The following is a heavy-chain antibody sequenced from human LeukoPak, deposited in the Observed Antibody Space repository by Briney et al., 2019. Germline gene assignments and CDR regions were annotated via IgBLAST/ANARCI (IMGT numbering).Heavy chain of an antibody. D-gene: IGHD6-19*01. V-gene: IGHV4-4*02. CDR1: GASIGSSNW. CDR2: IYHAGST. Sequence: SGTLSLTCTVSGASIGSSNWWTWVRQPPGEALEWTGEIYHAGSTKYNPSLRSRLTISVDKSKNSFSLSLTSVTAADTAFYYCARSAAVTGQFDFWGPGTLVTVSS. CDR3: ARSAAVTGQFDF. J-gene: IGHJ4*02.